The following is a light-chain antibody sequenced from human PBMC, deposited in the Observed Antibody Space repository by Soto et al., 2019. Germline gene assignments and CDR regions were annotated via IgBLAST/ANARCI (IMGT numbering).Light chain of an antibody. CDR2: EVN. J-gene: IGLJ1*01. Sequence: QSVLTQPPSASGSPGQSVAISCTGTSSDVGGYNYVSWYQLHPGKAPKLMIYEVNLRPSGVPDRFSGSKSSNTASLTVSGLQAEDEADYYCSSYAGSNNYVFGTGTKVTVL. V-gene: IGLV2-8*01. CDR1: SSDVGGYNY. CDR3: SSYAGSNNYV.